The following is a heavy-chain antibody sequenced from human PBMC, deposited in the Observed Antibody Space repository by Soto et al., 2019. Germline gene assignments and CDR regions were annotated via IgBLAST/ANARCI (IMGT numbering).Heavy chain of an antibody. D-gene: IGHD3-22*01. CDR1: GYSFTGYW. CDR2: IYPGDSDT. CDR3: ARVGTYYYDSSGYPDAFDI. V-gene: IGHV5-51*01. Sequence: GESLKISCKGSGYSFTGYWIGWVRQMPGKGLEWMGIIYPGDSDTRYSPSFQGQVTNSADKSISTAYLQWSSLKASDTAMYYCARVGTYYYDSSGYPDAFDIWGQGTMVTVSS. J-gene: IGHJ3*02.